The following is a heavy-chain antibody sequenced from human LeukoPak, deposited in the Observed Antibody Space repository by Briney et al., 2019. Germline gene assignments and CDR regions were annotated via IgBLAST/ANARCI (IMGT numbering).Heavy chain of an antibody. CDR1: GGSISSYY. Sequence: SETLSLTCTVSGGSISSYYGSWIRQPPGKGLEWIGSIYHSGRTYYNPSLKSRVTISVDTSKNQFSLKLSSVTAADTAVYYCARDHGRSYYFDYWGQGTLVTVSS. CDR3: ARDHGRSYYFDY. CDR2: IYHSGRT. V-gene: IGHV4-38-2*02. J-gene: IGHJ4*02. D-gene: IGHD1-1*01.